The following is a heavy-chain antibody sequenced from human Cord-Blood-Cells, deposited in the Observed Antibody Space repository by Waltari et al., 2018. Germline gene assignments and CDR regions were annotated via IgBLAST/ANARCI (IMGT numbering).Heavy chain of an antibody. D-gene: IGHD4-17*01. CDR2: IYYSGST. Sequence: QVQLQESGPGLVKPSETLSLTCTVSGGSISSYSWSWIRQPPGKGLEWIGYIYYSGSTNYNPSLKSRVTISVDTSKNQFSLKLSSVTAADTAVYYCARASGDYYFDYWGQGTLVTVSS. J-gene: IGHJ4*02. CDR1: GGSISSYS. CDR3: ARASGDYYFDY. V-gene: IGHV4-59*01.